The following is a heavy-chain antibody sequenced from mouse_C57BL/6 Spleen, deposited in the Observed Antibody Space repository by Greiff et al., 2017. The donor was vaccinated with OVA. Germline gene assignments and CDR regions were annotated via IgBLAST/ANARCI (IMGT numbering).Heavy chain of an antibody. CDR3: ARGRYGGSFFAY. J-gene: IGHJ2*01. Sequence: VQLQQPGAELVRPGSSVKLSCKASGYTFTSYWMEWVKQRPGQGLEWIGKIYPSDSKTNYNQKFKDKATLTVDKSSSTASMQLSSLTSEDSAVYYCARGRYGGSFFAYWGQGTTLTVSS. CDR2: IYPSDSKT. D-gene: IGHD1-1*01. CDR1: GYTFTSYW. V-gene: IGHV1-61*01.